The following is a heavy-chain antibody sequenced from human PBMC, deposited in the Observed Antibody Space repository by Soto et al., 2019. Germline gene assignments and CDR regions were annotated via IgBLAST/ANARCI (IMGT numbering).Heavy chain of an antibody. V-gene: IGHV1-58*01. CDR3: AAADEGWKLALDV. CDR1: EFTFTSST. J-gene: IGHJ6*02. D-gene: IGHD3-3*02. CDR2: IVVGSGNT. Sequence: ASVKVSCKASEFTFTSSTVQWVRQARGQRLEWIGWIVVGSGNTNYAQKFQERVTITRDMSTSTAYMELSSPRSEDTAVYYCAAADEGWKLALDVWGQGTTVTVSS.